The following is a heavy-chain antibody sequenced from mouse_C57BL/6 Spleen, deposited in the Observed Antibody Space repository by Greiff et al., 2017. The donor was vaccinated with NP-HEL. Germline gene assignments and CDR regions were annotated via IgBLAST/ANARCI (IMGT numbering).Heavy chain of an antibody. Sequence: VQLQQSGAELVKPGASVKLSCKASGYTFTSYWMHWVKQRPGRGLEWIGRIDPNSGGTKYNEKFKSKATLTVDKPSSTAYMQRSSLTSEDSSVYYCASPNWDYYYGSEYFYVWGTGTTVTVSS. CDR3: ASPNWDYYYGSEYFYV. D-gene: IGHD1-1*01. CDR1: GYTFTSYW. J-gene: IGHJ1*03. CDR2: IDPNSGGT. V-gene: IGHV1-72*01.